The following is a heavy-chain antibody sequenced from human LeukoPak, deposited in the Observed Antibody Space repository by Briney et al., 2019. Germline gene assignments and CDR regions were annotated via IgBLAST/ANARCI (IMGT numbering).Heavy chain of an antibody. Sequence: PSETLSLTCAVSGYSISSGYYWGWIRQPPGKGLEWIGSIYHSGSTYYNPSLTSRVTISVDTSKNQFSLKLSSVTAADTAVYYCARLRGSDWFDPWGQGTLVTVCS. CDR3: ARLRGSDWFDP. J-gene: IGHJ5*02. CDR1: GYSISSGYY. CDR2: IYHSGST. V-gene: IGHV4-38-2*01. D-gene: IGHD3-10*01.